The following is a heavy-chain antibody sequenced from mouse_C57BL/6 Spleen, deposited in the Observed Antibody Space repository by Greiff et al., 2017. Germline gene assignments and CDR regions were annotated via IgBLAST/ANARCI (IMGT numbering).Heavy chain of an antibody. Sequence: EVKLMESGGGLVKPGGSLKLSCAASGFTFSSYAMSWVRQTPEKRLEWVATISDGGSYTYYPDNVKGRFTISRDNAKNNLYLQMSHLKSEDTAMYYCAREFSFAYWGQGTLVTVSA. V-gene: IGHV5-4*01. CDR3: AREFSFAY. J-gene: IGHJ3*01. CDR2: ISDGGSYT. CDR1: GFTFSSYA.